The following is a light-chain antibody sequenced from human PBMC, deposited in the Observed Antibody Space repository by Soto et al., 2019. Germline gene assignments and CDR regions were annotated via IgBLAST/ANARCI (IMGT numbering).Light chain of an antibody. Sequence: EIVLTQSPGTLSLSPGERATLSCRASQTVGSSYFGWYQQKPGQAPRLIIYAATSRATGIPDRFSGSGSGTDSTLTIDSLEPEDYAVYFQQHYGSAPYTFGQGTRVDIK. CDR1: QTVGSSY. CDR3: QHYGSAPYT. J-gene: IGKJ2*01. V-gene: IGKV3-20*01. CDR2: AAT.